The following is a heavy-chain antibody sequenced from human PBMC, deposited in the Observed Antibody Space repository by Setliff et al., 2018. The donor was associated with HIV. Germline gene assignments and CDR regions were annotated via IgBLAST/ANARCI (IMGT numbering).Heavy chain of an antibody. CDR2: IYSSGST. CDR1: GGSINSYY. Sequence: PSETLSLTCTVSGGSINSYYWSWIRQPAGKGLEWIGRIYSSGSTNYNPSLKSRVTMSVDTSKNQISLKLSSVTAADTAMYYCARRMAAGTFDYWGPGTLVTVSS. J-gene: IGHJ4*02. V-gene: IGHV4-4*07. CDR3: ARRMAAGTFDY. D-gene: IGHD6-13*01.